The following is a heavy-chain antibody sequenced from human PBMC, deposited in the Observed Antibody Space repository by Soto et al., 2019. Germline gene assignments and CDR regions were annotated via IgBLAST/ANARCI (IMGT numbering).Heavy chain of an antibody. V-gene: IGHV1-69*13. CDR2: IIPMFGTT. CDR3: ARAAIHGSSWYFWFDP. D-gene: IGHD6-13*01. CDR1: GGTFSIHA. J-gene: IGHJ5*02. Sequence: SVKVSCKTSGGTFSIHAINCVLRSPLQGLEWMGGIIPMFGTTNYAQKFKGRVTISADESTSTAYMELSSLRSEDAAVYYCARAAIHGSSWYFWFDPWGQGTLVTVSS.